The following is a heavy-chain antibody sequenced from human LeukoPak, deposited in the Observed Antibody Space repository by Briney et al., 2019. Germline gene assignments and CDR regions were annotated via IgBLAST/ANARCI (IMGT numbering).Heavy chain of an antibody. Sequence: SETLSLACAVYGGSFSGYYWSWIRQPPGKGLEWIGEINHSGSTNYNPSLKSRVTISVDTSKNQFSLKLTSVTAADTAVYYCARYSGESNWCDPWGQGTLVTVSS. CDR2: INHSGST. J-gene: IGHJ5*02. CDR3: ARYSGESNWCDP. D-gene: IGHD3-10*01. V-gene: IGHV4-34*01. CDR1: GGSFSGYY.